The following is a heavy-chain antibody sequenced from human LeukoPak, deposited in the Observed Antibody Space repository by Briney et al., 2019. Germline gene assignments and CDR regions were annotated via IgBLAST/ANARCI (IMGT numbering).Heavy chain of an antibody. D-gene: IGHD4-17*01. Sequence: SCKASGGTFSSYAISWVRQAPGKGLEWVGRIKSKTDGGTTDYAAPVKGRFTISRDDSKNTLYLQMNSLKTEDTAVYYCTTDTDYGDYSGNWGQGTLVTVSS. V-gene: IGHV3-15*01. CDR1: GGTFSSYA. J-gene: IGHJ4*02. CDR2: IKSKTDGGTT. CDR3: TTDTDYGDYSGN.